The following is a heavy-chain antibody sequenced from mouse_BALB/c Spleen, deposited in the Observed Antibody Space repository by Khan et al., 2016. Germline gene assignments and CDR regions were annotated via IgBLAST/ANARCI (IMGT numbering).Heavy chain of an antibody. J-gene: IGHJ3*01. Sequence: VELVESGAELVRPGSSVKISCKASGYAFSSYWMNWVKQRPGQGLEWIGQIYPGDGDTHYSGKFKGKVILTADKSSSTAYMQLSSLTSEDSAVYFCARGTPLANWGQGTLVTVSA. CDR2: IYPGDGDT. CDR3: ARGTPLAN. V-gene: IGHV1-80*01. CDR1: GYAFSSYW.